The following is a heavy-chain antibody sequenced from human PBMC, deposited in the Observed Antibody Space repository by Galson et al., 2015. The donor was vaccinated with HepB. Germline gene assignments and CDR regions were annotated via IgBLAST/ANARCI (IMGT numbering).Heavy chain of an antibody. V-gene: IGHV3-9*01. Sequence: SLRLSCAASGFIFDDYSMHWVRQIPRKGLEWVSGINWNSARVDCAGSVKGRFTISRDKNSLFLQMNSLRPEDTALYHCAKEDGGFNFDPWGQGTLVTVSS. J-gene: IGHJ5*02. CDR3: AKEDGGFNFDP. CDR1: GFIFDDYS. D-gene: IGHD2-15*01. CDR2: INWNSARV.